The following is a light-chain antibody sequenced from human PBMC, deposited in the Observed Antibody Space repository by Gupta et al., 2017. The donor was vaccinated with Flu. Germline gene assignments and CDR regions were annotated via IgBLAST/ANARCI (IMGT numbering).Light chain of an antibody. CDR2: GAS. J-gene: IGKJ4*01. CDR3: QQYNNWPLT. V-gene: IGKV3-15*01. CDR1: QSVNTK. Sequence: GEGATLSGRASQSVNTKLAWYQNKHGQAPRLLIYGASTRASGVPARFSGSGSGTEFTLTISSLQSEDFAVYHCQQYNNWPLTFGGGTKVEIK.